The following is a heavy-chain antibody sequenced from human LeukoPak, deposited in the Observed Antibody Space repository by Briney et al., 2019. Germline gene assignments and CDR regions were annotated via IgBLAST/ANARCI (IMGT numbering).Heavy chain of an antibody. CDR1: GDSISSSSHY. V-gene: IGHV4-39*01. CDR2: MYYSGSS. J-gene: IGHJ4*02. D-gene: IGHD3-10*01. CDR3: ARRGGFGFTFDH. Sequence: SETLSLTCNVSGDSISSSSHYWGWIRQPPGKGLEWIGYMYYSGSSSYSPSLKSRVTISVDTSNNQFSLKLTSVTAADTAVYYCARRGGFGFTFDHWGQGTLVAVSS.